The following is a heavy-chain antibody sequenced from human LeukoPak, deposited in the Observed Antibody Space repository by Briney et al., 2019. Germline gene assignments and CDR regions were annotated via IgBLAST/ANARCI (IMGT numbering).Heavy chain of an antibody. D-gene: IGHD5-18*01. CDR2: ISGSGGST. CDR1: GFTFSLHA. J-gene: IGHJ4*02. Sequence: GASLRLSCAASGFTFSLHAMTWVRQAPGKGLEWVSRISGSGGSTYYADSVKGRFTISRDNSKNTLSLQMNSLRAEDTAVYYCAKDSWDTAMEGYVDYWGQGTLVTVSS. CDR3: AKDSWDTAMEGYVDY. V-gene: IGHV3-23*01.